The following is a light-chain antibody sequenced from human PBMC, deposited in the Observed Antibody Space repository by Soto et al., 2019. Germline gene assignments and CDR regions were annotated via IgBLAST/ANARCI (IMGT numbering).Light chain of an antibody. CDR1: QNVGRN. J-gene: IGKJ1*01. CDR2: GTS. CDR3: QQYNTYWT. Sequence: EIVMTQSPDTLSVSPGERATLSCRASQNVGRNVAWYQQRPGQAPRLLIHGTSTRAADIPARFSGSVSGTEFTLTINSLQPDDFATYYCQQYNTYWTFGQGTKVEI. V-gene: IGKV3-15*01.